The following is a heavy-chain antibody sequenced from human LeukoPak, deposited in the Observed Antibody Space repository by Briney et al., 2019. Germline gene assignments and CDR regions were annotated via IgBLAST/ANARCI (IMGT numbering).Heavy chain of an antibody. D-gene: IGHD5-12*01. Sequence: GGSLRLSCAASGFTFSRYWMSWVRQVPRKGLEWVANIKQDGGEIYYVDSVKGRFTISRDNAKSSLYLQMNSLRAGDTAVYYCARERWDLINGIYKKYGLDVWGQGTTVTVSS. CDR2: IKQDGGEI. V-gene: IGHV3-7*03. J-gene: IGHJ6*02. CDR1: GFTFSRYW. CDR3: ARERWDLINGIYKKYGLDV.